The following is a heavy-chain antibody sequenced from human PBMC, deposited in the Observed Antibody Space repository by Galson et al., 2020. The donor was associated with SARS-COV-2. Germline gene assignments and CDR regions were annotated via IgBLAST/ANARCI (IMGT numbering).Heavy chain of an antibody. V-gene: IGHV3-7*04. Sequence: GGSLRLSCAASGFTFSSYWMSWVRQAPGKGLEWVANIKQDGSEKYYVDSVKGRFTISRDNAKNSLYLQMNSLRAEDTALYYCARDYYTFGGVIIADWGQGTLVTVSS. D-gene: IGHD3-16*02. CDR3: ARDYYTFGGVIIAD. CDR2: IKQDGSEK. J-gene: IGHJ4*02. CDR1: GFTFSSYW.